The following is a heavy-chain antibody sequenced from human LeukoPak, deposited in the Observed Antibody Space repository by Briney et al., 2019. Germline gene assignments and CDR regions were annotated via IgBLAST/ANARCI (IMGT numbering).Heavy chain of an antibody. CDR3: ARDTPSPSIAAAGRSIDP. CDR1: GFTVSSNY. J-gene: IGHJ5*02. CDR2: IYSGGST. Sequence: PGGSLRLSCAASGFTVSSNYMSWVRQAPGKGLEWVSVIYSGGSTYYADSVKGRFTISRDNSKNTLYLQMNSLRAEDTAVYYCARDTPSPSIAAAGRSIDPWGQGTLVTVSS. D-gene: IGHD6-13*01. V-gene: IGHV3-53*01.